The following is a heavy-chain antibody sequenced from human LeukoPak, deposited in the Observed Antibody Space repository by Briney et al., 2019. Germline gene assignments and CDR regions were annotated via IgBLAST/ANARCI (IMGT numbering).Heavy chain of an antibody. V-gene: IGHV3-33*01. CDR2: IWYDGSNK. D-gene: IGHD3-10*01. Sequence: GGSLTLSCAASGFTFSSYGMHWVGQAPGKGLAWVAVIWYDGSNKYYADSVKGRFTISRDNSKNTLYLQMNSLRAEDTAVYYCARDFYGSGSYSWFDPWGQGTLVTVSS. J-gene: IGHJ5*02. CDR3: ARDFYGSGSYSWFDP. CDR1: GFTFSSYG.